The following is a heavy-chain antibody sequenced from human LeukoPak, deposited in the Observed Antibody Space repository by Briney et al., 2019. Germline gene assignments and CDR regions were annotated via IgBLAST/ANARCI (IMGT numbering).Heavy chain of an antibody. CDR1: GGTFSSYA. D-gene: IGHD5-12*01. J-gene: IGHJ6*02. CDR2: IIPILGIA. Sequence: SVTVSCKASGGTFSSYAISWVRQAPGQGLEWMGRIIPILGIANYAQKFQGRVTITADKSTSTAYMELSSLRSEDTAVYYCARDKVDQANYYYYGMDVWGQGTTVTVSS. CDR3: ARDKVDQANYYYYGMDV. V-gene: IGHV1-69*04.